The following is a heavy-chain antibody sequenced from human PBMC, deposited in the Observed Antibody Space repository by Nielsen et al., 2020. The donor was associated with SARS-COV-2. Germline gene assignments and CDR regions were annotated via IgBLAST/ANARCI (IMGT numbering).Heavy chain of an antibody. CDR3: ARVPIIRDYYFYMDV. CDR1: GGAITSGTYY. Sequence: SETLSLTCTVSGGAITSGTYYWSWVRQHPGKGLQWIGYVYHGGITYYNPSLESRTTIAVDTSKNQFSLRLNSVTVADTAVYFCARVPIIRDYYFYMDVWGKGTTVTVSS. CDR2: VYHGGIT. V-gene: IGHV4-31*03. J-gene: IGHJ6*03. D-gene: IGHD3-10*01.